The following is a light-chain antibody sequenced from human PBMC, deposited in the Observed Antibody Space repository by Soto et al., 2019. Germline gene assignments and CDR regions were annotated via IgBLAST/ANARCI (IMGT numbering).Light chain of an antibody. Sequence: LTQPASVSGSPGQTITISCTGTSSDIGGYNAVSWYQHHPGKAPKLIIYEVTHRPSGVSDRFSASKSGNTASLTISGLQAEDEADYYCNSFRVSHLYVFGTGTKVTVL. CDR2: EVT. CDR3: NSFRVSHLYV. CDR1: SSDIGGYNA. J-gene: IGLJ1*01. V-gene: IGLV2-14*01.